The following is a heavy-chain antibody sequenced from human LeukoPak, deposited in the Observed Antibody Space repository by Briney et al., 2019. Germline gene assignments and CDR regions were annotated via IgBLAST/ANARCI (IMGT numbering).Heavy chain of an antibody. V-gene: IGHV4-59*12. CDR1: GGSISSYH. CDR2: IYYSGSA. D-gene: IGHD1-14*01. J-gene: IGHJ3*02. CDR3: ARDLPGQYGFDI. Sequence: SETLSLTCTVSGGSISSYHWSWIRQPPGKGLEWIGYIYYSGSANYNPSFKSRVTISVDTSKKQVSLRLSSVTAADTAVYYCARDLPGQYGFDIWGQGTMVTVSS.